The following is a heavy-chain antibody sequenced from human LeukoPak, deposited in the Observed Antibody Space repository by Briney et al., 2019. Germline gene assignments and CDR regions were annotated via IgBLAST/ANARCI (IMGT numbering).Heavy chain of an antibody. Sequence: GASVKVSCKASGGTFSSYAISWVRQAPGQGLEWMGGIIPIFGTANYAQKFQGRVTITADESTSTAYMELSSLRSEDTAVYYCARGRPYNWNDYDENYHYGMDVWGQGTTVTVSS. CDR1: GGTFSSYA. CDR2: IIPIFGTA. CDR3: ARGRPYNWNDYDENYHYGMDV. V-gene: IGHV1-69*13. J-gene: IGHJ6*02. D-gene: IGHD1-20*01.